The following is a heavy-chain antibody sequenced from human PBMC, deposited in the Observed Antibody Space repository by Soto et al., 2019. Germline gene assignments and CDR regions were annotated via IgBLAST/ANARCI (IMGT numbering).Heavy chain of an antibody. CDR1: GFTFSSFT. D-gene: IGHD1-1*01. CDR3: AREELDY. CDR2: ISRSSIYI. Sequence: AGGSLRLSCAASGFTFSSFTMTWVRQAPGKGLEWVASISRSSIYIYYSDSLKGRVTISRDNAKNSLYLQMNSLRAEDTAIYYCAREELDYWGQGTLVTVSS. V-gene: IGHV3-21*01. J-gene: IGHJ4*02.